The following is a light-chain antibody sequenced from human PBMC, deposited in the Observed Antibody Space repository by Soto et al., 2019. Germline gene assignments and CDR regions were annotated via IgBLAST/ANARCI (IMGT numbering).Light chain of an antibody. V-gene: IGKV3-15*01. CDR2: GAS. CDR1: QSVSSN. Sequence: EIVMTQSPATLSVSAGERGTLSCRASQSVSSNLAWYQQKPGQAPRLLIYGASTRATGIPARFSGSRSGTEFTLTISSLQSEDFAFYYCQQYNNWPWTFGQGTKVEIK. CDR3: QQYNNWPWT. J-gene: IGKJ1*01.